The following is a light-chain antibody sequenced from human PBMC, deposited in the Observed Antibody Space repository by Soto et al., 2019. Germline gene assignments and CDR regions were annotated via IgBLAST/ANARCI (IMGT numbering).Light chain of an antibody. CDR3: QQYNSYPLP. Sequence: DIQLTQSPSFLSASVGDRVTITCRASQGISSSLAWYQQEPGKAPKLLIYVASTLQTGVPSRFSGSGSGTEFTLTINSLQPEDFATYYCQQYNSYPLPFGPGTKVDIK. V-gene: IGKV1-9*01. CDR2: VAS. J-gene: IGKJ3*01. CDR1: QGISSS.